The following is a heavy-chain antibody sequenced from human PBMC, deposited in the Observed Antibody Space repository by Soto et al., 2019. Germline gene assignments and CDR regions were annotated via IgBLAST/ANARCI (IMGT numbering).Heavy chain of an antibody. CDR2: IKSKTDGGTT. Sequence: GGSLRLSXAASGFTLSNAWMSWVRQAPGKGLEWVGRIKSKTDGGTTDYAAPVKGRFTISRDDSKNTLYLQMNSLKTEDTAVYYCTTDRGYCSSTSCHYYYYGMDVWGQGTTVTVSS. V-gene: IGHV3-15*01. CDR1: GFTLSNAW. CDR3: TTDRGYCSSTSCHYYYYGMDV. D-gene: IGHD2-2*01. J-gene: IGHJ6*02.